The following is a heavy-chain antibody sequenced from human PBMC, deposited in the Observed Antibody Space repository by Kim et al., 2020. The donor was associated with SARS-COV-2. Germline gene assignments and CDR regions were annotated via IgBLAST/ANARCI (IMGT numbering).Heavy chain of an antibody. V-gene: IGHV3-7*01. CDR2: EGNEG. J-gene: IGHJ4*02. CDR3: AREWGY. D-gene: IGHD1-26*01. Sequence: EGNEGSDHNSVKGRFTTSRGNAKNSLYLQMKSLRADDTAVYYCAREWGYWGQGTLVTVSS.